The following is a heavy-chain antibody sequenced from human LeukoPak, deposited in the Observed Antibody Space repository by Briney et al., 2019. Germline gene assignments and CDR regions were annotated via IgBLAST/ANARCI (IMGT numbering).Heavy chain of an antibody. Sequence: SETLSLTCAVYGGSFSGYYWSWIRQPPGKGLEWIGEINHSGSTNYNPSLKSRVTISVDTSKNQFSLKLSSVTAADTAVYYCAREGGYYDSSGYFLYWGQGTLVTVSS. CDR1: GGSFSGYY. V-gene: IGHV4-34*01. D-gene: IGHD3-22*01. CDR3: AREGGYYDSSGYFLY. J-gene: IGHJ4*02. CDR2: INHSGST.